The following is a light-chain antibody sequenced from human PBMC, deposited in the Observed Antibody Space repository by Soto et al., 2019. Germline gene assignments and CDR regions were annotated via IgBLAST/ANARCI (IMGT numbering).Light chain of an antibody. V-gene: IGKV3D-15*01. CDR1: QSVPRH. Sequence: EIVLTQSPASLSLSPGERATVSCMASQSVPRHLAWYHQRPGLPPRLLIYDASSRATGVPARFSGSGYGKEFALNVTSLKSEDFAVYRCQQYNKWPAKLGPGTKV. CDR3: QQYNKWPAK. CDR2: DAS. J-gene: IGKJ1*01.